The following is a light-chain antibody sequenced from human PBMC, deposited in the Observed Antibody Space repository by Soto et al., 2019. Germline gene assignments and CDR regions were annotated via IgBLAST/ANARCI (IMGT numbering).Light chain of an antibody. V-gene: IGKV1-5*03. CDR2: KAS. CDR3: QHYNSYSEA. Sequence: DIQITQSPSTLSGSVGDRVTITCRASQTISSWLAWYQQKPGKAPKLLIYKASTLKSGVPSRFSGSGSGTVFTLTISSLQPDDFATYYCQHYNSYSEAFGQGTKVDIK. J-gene: IGKJ1*01. CDR1: QTISSW.